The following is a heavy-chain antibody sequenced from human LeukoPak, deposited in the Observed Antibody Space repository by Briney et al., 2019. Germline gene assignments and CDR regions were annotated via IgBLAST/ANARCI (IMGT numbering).Heavy chain of an antibody. V-gene: IGHV1-69*13. CDR1: GGTFSSYA. CDR3: AGRIAAAGTTFDY. J-gene: IGHJ4*02. D-gene: IGHD6-13*01. CDR2: IIPTFGTA. Sequence: SVKVSCKASGGTFSSYAISWVRQAPGQGLEWMGGIIPTFGTANYAQKFQGRVTITADESTSTAYMELSSLRSEDTAVYYCAGRIAAAGTTFDYWGQGTLVTVSS.